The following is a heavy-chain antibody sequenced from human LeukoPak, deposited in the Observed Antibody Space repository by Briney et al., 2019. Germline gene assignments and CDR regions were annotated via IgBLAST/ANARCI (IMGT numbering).Heavy chain of an antibody. V-gene: IGHV1-18*01. D-gene: IGHD3-10*01. Sequence: ASGKVSCKASGYTFTSYGISWVRQAPGQGLEWMGWISAYNGKTNYARKLQGRVTMTTDTSTSTAYMELRSLRSDDTAVYYCARDPPFLGPQLLWFGAPVAFDIWGQGTMVTVSS. CDR2: ISAYNGKT. CDR3: ARDPPFLGPQLLWFGAPVAFDI. J-gene: IGHJ3*02. CDR1: GYTFTSYG.